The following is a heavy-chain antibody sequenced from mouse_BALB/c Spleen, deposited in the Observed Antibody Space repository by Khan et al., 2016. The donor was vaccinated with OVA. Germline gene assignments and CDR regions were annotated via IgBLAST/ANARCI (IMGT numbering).Heavy chain of an antibody. CDR3: ARMKPYWYFDV. CDR1: GYTFTNYG. Sequence: QLVQSGPELKKPGETVKISCKASGYTFTNYGMNWVKLAPGKGLKWMGWINTYTGEPTYADDFKGRFAFSLETSASTAYLQINNLKNEDTATYFCARMKPYWYFDVWGAGTTVTVSS. CDR2: INTYTGEP. J-gene: IGHJ1*01. V-gene: IGHV9-3-1*01.